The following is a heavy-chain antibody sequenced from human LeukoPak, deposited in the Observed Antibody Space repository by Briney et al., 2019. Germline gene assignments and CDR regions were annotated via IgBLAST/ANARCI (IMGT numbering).Heavy chain of an antibody. CDR2: IYYSGST. V-gene: IGHV4-59*01. D-gene: IGHD2-15*01. Sequence: SETLSHTCTVSGGSISSYYWSWIRQPPGKGLEWIGYIYYSGSTNYNPSLKSRVTISVDTSKNQFSLKLSSVTAADTAVYYCAREYCSGGSCYKYYFDYWGQGTLVTVSS. J-gene: IGHJ4*02. CDR3: AREYCSGGSCYKYYFDY. CDR1: GGSISSYY.